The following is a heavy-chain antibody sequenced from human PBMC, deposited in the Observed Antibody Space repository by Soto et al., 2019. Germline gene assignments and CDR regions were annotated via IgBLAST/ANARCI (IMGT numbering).Heavy chain of an antibody. CDR3: AKETGYSYGFQPNALDV. CDR2: ISSRGDRT. V-gene: IGHV3-23*01. J-gene: IGHJ6*02. CDR1: GFTFSRYA. Sequence: PGGSLRLSCAGSGFTFSRYAMNWVRQAPGKGLEWVSIISSRGDRTSYAESVKGRFTISRDDSKNTLFLHMNSLGAEDTAVYCCAKETGYSYGFQPNALDVWGQGTTVTVSS. D-gene: IGHD5-18*01.